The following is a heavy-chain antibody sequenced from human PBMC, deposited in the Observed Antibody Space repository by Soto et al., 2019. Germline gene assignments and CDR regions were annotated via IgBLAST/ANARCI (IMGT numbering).Heavy chain of an antibody. J-gene: IGHJ4*02. V-gene: IGHV2-5*02. CDR3: AHVYWAASGTRYYFDH. Sequence: QITLTESGPTLEKPTQTLTLTCTFSGFSFSTGAVGVGWIRQPPGKALEFLALIYWDDDKRYRPSLKNKITITKDTSRNQVVLTMTDLDPEDTATYYCAHVYWAASGTRYYFDHWGQGPLVTVSS. D-gene: IGHD6-13*01. CDR2: IYWDDDK. CDR1: GFSFSTGAVG.